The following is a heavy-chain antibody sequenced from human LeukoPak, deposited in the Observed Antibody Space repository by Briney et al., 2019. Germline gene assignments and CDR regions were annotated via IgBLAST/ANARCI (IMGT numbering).Heavy chain of an antibody. D-gene: IGHD3-10*01. Sequence: GGSLRLSCAASGFTFSSYAMSWVRPAPGKGLEWVSLISGDGGSTYYADSVKGRFTISRDNSKNSLYLQMNSLRTEDTALYYCAKDRDPFGELPYYFGYWGQGTLVTVSS. CDR3: AKDRDPFGELPYYFGY. J-gene: IGHJ4*02. V-gene: IGHV3-43*02. CDR2: ISGDGGST. CDR1: GFTFSSYA.